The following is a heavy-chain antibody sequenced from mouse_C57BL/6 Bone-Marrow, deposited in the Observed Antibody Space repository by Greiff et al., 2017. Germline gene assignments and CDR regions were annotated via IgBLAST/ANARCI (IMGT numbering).Heavy chain of an antibody. D-gene: IGHD1-1*01. CDR2: ISSGSSTI. CDR3: ARNTTEGFDY. CDR1: GFTFSDYG. V-gene: IGHV5-17*01. Sequence: EVHLVESGGGLVKPGGSLKLSCAASGFTFSDYGMHWVRQAPEKGLEWVAYISSGSSTIYYADTVKGRFTISRDNAKNTLFLQMTSLRSEDTAMYYCARNTTEGFDYWGQGTTLTVSS. J-gene: IGHJ2*01.